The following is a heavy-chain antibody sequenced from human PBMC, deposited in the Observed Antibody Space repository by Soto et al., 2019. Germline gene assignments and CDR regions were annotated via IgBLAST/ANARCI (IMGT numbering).Heavy chain of an antibody. D-gene: IGHD3-10*01. CDR3: ARDPAGGYFQH. V-gene: IGHV3-30-3*01. J-gene: IGHJ1*01. CDR1: GFTFSSYA. CDR2: ISYDGSNK. Sequence: GGSLRLSCAASGFTFSSYAMHWVRQAPGKGLEWVAVISYDGSNKYYADSVKGRFTISRDNSKNTLYLQMNSLRAEDTAVYYCARDPAGGYFQHWGQGTLVTVSS.